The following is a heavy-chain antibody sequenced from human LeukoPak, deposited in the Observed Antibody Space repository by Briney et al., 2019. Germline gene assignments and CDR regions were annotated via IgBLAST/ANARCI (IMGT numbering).Heavy chain of an antibody. CDR1: GFTFSTFW. CDR2: INSDGSST. D-gene: IGHD3-3*01. V-gene: IGHV3-74*03. Sequence: GGSLRLSCAASGFTFSTFWMHWVRQAPGKGLVWVSGINSDGSSTTYADSVKGRFTISRDNAKNTLYLQMNNLRAEDTAVYYCARGGGDFWSGSYGMDVWGQGTTVTVSS. CDR3: ARGGGDFWSGSYGMDV. J-gene: IGHJ6*02.